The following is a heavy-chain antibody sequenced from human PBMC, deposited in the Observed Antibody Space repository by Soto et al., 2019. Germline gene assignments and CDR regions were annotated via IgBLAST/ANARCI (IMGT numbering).Heavy chain of an antibody. CDR2: IKAKTDNYAT. J-gene: IGHJ5*02. CDR3: TRLPNWNFRFDP. Sequence: PGGSLRLSCAASGFTFSNAWMSWVRQAPGKGLEWVGRIKAKTDNYATAYAASVRGRFTVSRDDSKNTAYLQMNSLKTEDTAVYYCTRLPNWNFRFDPWGQGTLVTVSS. CDR1: GFTFSNAW. V-gene: IGHV3-73*01. D-gene: IGHD1-7*01.